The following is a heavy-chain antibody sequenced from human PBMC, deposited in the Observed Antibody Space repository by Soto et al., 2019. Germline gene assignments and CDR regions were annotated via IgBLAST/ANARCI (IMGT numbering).Heavy chain of an antibody. D-gene: IGHD2-15*01. Sequence: VASVKVSCKASGYTFTSYAMHWVRQAPGQRLEWMGWINAGNGNTKYSQKFQGRVTITRDTSASTAYMELSSLRSEDTAVYYCVVTDYCSGGSCYYYGMDVWGQGTTVTVSS. J-gene: IGHJ6*02. CDR2: INAGNGNT. CDR3: VVTDYCSGGSCYYYGMDV. V-gene: IGHV1-3*01. CDR1: GYTFTSYA.